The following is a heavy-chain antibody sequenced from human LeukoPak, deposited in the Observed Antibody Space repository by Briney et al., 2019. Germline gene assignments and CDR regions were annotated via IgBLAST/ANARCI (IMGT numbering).Heavy chain of an antibody. CDR3: ARGKGSGSYYRGPNWFDP. D-gene: IGHD3-10*01. V-gene: IGHV4-59*01. CDR2: IYYSGST. CDR1: GGSISSYY. J-gene: IGHJ5*02. Sequence: SETLSLTCTVSGGSISSYYWSWVRQPPGKGLEWIGYIYYSGSTNYNPSLTSRVTISVDTSKNQFSLKLSSVTAADTAVYYCARGKGSGSYYRGPNWFDPWGQGTLVTVSS.